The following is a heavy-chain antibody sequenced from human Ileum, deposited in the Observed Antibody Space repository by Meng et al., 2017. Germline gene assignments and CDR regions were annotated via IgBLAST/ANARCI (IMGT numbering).Heavy chain of an antibody. V-gene: IGHV1-69*18. CDR3: ARVNRDSSTWYFDY. D-gene: IGHD6-13*01. Sequence: QWLRGRAGAKMTKPASPVAVPCRDSGGTFNNYAISWVAHAPGQGCVWMGRIIPIFGIADYGQKVQGRMTITADESTSTAYMELSSLGYEDTAVYYCARVNRDSSTWYFDYWGQGTLVTVSS. J-gene: IGHJ4*02. CDR2: IIPIFGIA. CDR1: GGTFNNYA.